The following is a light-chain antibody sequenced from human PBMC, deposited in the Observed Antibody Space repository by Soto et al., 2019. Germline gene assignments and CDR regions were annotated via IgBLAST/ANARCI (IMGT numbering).Light chain of an antibody. CDR3: SSYRTGGPIV. Sequence: QSVLTQPASVSGSPGQSIAISCTGTSSDVGGYNYVSWYQQLPGKAPKLLISEVSNRPSGVSHRLSGSNSGNTASLIISGLQAEDEADYYCSSYRTGGPIVFGTGTKVTVL. CDR2: EVS. CDR1: SSDVGGYNY. V-gene: IGLV2-14*01. J-gene: IGLJ1*01.